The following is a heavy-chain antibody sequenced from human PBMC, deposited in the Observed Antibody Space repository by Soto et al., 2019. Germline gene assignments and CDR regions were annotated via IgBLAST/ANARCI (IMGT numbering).Heavy chain of an antibody. CDR1: TGYA. V-gene: IGHV3-23*01. CDR3: AKDPSTGHADL. CDR2: ISPTGNT. Sequence: LRLSCTALTGYAMSWVRRGPGKGLEWISTISPTGNTHYADSVEGRFTISRDDSKNTFYLQMNNLRADDTGVYYCAKDPSTGHADLWGQGTLVTVSS. D-gene: IGHD3-9*01. J-gene: IGHJ5*02.